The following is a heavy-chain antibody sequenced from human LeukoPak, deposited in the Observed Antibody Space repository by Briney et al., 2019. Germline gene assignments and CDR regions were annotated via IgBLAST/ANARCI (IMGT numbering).Heavy chain of an antibody. CDR2: ISSSSSTI. D-gene: IGHD1-26*01. CDR3: ARDRRYGSFTPLFDY. J-gene: IGHJ4*02. CDR1: GFTFSSFS. Sequence: GGSLRLSCAASGFTFSSFSMNWVRQAPGKGLEWVSYISSSSSTIYYADSVKGRFAISRDNAKNSLILQMNSLRDEDTAVYYCARDRRYGSFTPLFDYWGQGTLVTVSS. V-gene: IGHV3-48*02.